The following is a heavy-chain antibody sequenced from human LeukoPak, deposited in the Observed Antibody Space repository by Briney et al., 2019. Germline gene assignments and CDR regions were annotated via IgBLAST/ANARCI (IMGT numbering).Heavy chain of an antibody. CDR1: GFTFSTYS. V-gene: IGHV3-30-3*01. J-gene: IGHJ4*02. D-gene: IGHD3-22*01. CDR2: ISYDGSNK. CDR3: ARGARSSGYYYGPLY. Sequence: GGSLRLSCAASGFTFSTYSMHRLRQAPGKGLEWVALISYDGSNKYYSDSVKGRFTSSRDNSKNTVFLQMNNLRGDDTAMYYCARGARSSGYYYGPLYWGQGTLVAVSS.